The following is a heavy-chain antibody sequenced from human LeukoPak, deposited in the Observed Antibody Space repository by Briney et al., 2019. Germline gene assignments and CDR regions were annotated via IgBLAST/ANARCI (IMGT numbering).Heavy chain of an antibody. D-gene: IGHD2-2*01. CDR3: ARGGGRPYQLSKFDP. Sequence: SQTLSLTCAVSGGSISSGGYSWSWIRQPPGKGLEWIGYIYHSGSTYYNPSLKSRVTISVDRSKNQFSLKLSSVTAADTAVYYCARGGGRPYQLSKFDPWGQGTLVTVSS. CDR1: GGSISSGGYS. CDR2: IYHSGST. J-gene: IGHJ5*02. V-gene: IGHV4-30-2*01.